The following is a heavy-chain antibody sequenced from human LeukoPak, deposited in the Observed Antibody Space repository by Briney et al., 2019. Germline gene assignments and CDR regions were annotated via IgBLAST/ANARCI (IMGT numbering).Heavy chain of an antibody. CDR3: AREDTGGLDH. D-gene: IGHD4-23*01. V-gene: IGHV4-39*07. CDR1: GGSISSGGYY. J-gene: IGHJ4*02. Sequence: SETLSLTCTVSGGSISSGGYYWSWIRQPPGEGLEWIGSIYYSGSTYYNPSLKSRVTISVDTSKNQFSLKLISVTAADTAVYYCAREDTGGLDHWGQGILVTVSP. CDR2: IYYSGST.